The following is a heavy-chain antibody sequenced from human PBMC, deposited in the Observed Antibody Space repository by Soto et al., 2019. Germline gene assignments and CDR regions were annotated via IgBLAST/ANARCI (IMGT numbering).Heavy chain of an antibody. Sequence: PVGSLRLSCAASGFNFRNYNMNWVRQAPGKGLEWVSSISSSSSYIYYADSMKGRFTISRDNAKNSLYLQMNSLRAEDTAVYYCARDRGQTSGHTSRFDSWGQGTLVTVSS. V-gene: IGHV3-21*01. CDR2: ISSSSSYI. CDR3: ARDRGQTSGHTSRFDS. J-gene: IGHJ4*02. CDR1: GFNFRNYN. D-gene: IGHD6-19*01.